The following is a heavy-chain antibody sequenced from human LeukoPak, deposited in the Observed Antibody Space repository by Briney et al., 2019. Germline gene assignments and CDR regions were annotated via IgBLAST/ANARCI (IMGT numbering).Heavy chain of an antibody. Sequence: AGGSLRLSCAVSGFKFSSYRMNWVRQAPGKGVEWVSFISTSSSYIYYADSVKGRFTISRDNARNSLYLQMNSLRAEDTAVYYCARVTITMVRGVPFGAFDIWGQGTMVTVSS. CDR2: ISTSSSYI. CDR1: GFKFSSYR. D-gene: IGHD3-10*01. CDR3: ARVTITMVRGVPFGAFDI. J-gene: IGHJ3*02. V-gene: IGHV3-21*06.